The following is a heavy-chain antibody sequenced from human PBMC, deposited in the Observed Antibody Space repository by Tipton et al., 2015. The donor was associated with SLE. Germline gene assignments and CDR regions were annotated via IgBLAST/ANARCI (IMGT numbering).Heavy chain of an antibody. V-gene: IGHV4-59*12. J-gene: IGHJ4*02. CDR1: GGSFSGYY. D-gene: IGHD3-3*01. CDR3: ARGGYDFWSGYLDY. CDR2: IYYSGST. Sequence: RLVKPSETLSLTCAVYGGSFSGYYWSWIRQPPGKGLEWIGYIYYSGSTNYNPSLKSRVTISVDTSKNQFSLKLSSVTAADTAVYYCARGGYDFWSGYLDYWGQGTLVTVSS.